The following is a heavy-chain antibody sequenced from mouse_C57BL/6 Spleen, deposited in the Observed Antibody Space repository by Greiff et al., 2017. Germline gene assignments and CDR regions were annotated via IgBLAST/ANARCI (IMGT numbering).Heavy chain of an antibody. D-gene: IGHD1-1*01. V-gene: IGHV1-61*01. CDR3: ARVGGSSFDD. Sequence: QVQLQQPGAELVRPGSSVKLSCKASGYTFTSYWMDWVKQRPGQGLEWIGNIYPSDSETHYNQKFKDKATLTVDKSSSTAYMQLSSLTSEDSAVYYCARVGGSSFDDWGQGTTLTVSS. J-gene: IGHJ2*01. CDR1: GYTFTSYW. CDR2: IYPSDSET.